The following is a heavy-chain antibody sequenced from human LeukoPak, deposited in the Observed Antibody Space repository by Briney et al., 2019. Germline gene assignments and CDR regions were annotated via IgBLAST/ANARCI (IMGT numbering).Heavy chain of an antibody. J-gene: IGHJ4*02. D-gene: IGHD6-13*01. CDR3: ARKSISSWGVVDY. V-gene: IGHV1-8*01. CDR2: MNPNSGNK. Sequence: ASVKVSCKASGYTFTSYDINWVRQATGQGLEWMGWMNPNSGNKGYTQNFQGRVTMTRNTSISTAYMELSSLRSEDTAVYYCARKSISSWGVVDYWGQGTLATVS. CDR1: GYTFTSYD.